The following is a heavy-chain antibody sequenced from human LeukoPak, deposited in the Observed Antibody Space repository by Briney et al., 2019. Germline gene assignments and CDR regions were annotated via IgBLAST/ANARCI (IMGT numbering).Heavy chain of an antibody. CDR3: ARGIYYDSSGPGAFDI. V-gene: IGHV4-34*01. CDR2: INHSGST. CDR1: GGSFSGYY. Sequence: KPSETLSLTCAVYGGSFSGYYWSWIRQPPGKGLEWIGEINHSGSTNYNPSIKSRVTISVDTSKNQFSLKLSSVNAADTAVYYCARGIYYDSSGPGAFDIWGQGTMVTVSS. J-gene: IGHJ3*02. D-gene: IGHD3-22*01.